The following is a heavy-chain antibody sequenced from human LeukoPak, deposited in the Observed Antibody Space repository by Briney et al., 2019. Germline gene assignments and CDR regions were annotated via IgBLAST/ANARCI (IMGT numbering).Heavy chain of an antibody. CDR2: TRNKANSYTT. Sequence: GGSLRLSCAASGFTFSDHYMDWVRQAPGKGLERVGRTRNKANSYTTEYAASVRGRFTISRDDSKNSLYLQMNSLKTEDTAVYYCARGSRGIDYWGQGTLVTVSS. CDR3: ARGSRGIDY. CDR1: GFTFSDHY. J-gene: IGHJ4*02. D-gene: IGHD2-15*01. V-gene: IGHV3-72*01.